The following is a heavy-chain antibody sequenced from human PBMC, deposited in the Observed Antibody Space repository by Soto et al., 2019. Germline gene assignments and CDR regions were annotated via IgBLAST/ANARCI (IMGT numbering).Heavy chain of an antibody. CDR3: ARRGYYYDSSGYYYFDY. J-gene: IGHJ4*02. CDR1: GYSFTSYW. D-gene: IGHD3-22*01. CDR2: IYPGDSDT. V-gene: IGHV5-51*01. Sequence: GESLKISCKGSGYSFTSYWIGWGRQMPGKGLEWGGIIYPGDSDTRYSPSFQGQITISADKSISTAYLQWSSLKASDTAMYYCARRGYYYDSSGYYYFDYWGQGTLVTVSS.